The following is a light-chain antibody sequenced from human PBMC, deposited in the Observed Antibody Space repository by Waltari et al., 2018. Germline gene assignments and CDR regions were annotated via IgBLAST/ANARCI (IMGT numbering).Light chain of an antibody. CDR3: QQYNNWPAT. J-gene: IGKJ3*01. CDR2: GAS. V-gene: IGKV3D-15*01. CDR1: QSVSSN. Sequence: EIVMTQSPATLSVSPGERATLSCRASQSVSSNLAWYQQKPGQAPRLLIYGASTRATGIRARFSGCGSGTDFTLTISSLQSEDFAVYYCQQYNNWPATFGPGTKVDIK.